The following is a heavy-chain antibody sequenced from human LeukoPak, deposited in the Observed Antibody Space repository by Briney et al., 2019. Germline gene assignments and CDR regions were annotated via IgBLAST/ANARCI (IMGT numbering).Heavy chain of an antibody. V-gene: IGHV3-23*01. D-gene: IGHD3-22*01. Sequence: PGGSLRLSCVVSGISLSNYGMTWVRQAPGKGLEWVSYISERGGGTTYADSVKGRFTISRDNAKNSLYLQMNSLRAEDTAVYYCARGGIAKDYDSSRDWGQGTLVTVSS. CDR2: ISERGGGT. J-gene: IGHJ4*02. CDR1: GISLSNYG. CDR3: ARGGIAKDYDSSRD.